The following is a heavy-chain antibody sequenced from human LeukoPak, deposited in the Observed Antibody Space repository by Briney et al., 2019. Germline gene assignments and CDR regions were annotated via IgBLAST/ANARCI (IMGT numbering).Heavy chain of an antibody. CDR1: GGSISSYY. CDR2: IYYSGST. D-gene: IGHD3-22*01. V-gene: IGHV4-59*01. CDR3: ARQYYYDSSGYSNFDY. Sequence: SETLSLTCTVSGGSISSYYWSWIRQPPGKGLERIGYIYYSGSTNYNPSLKSRVTISVDTSKNQFSLKLSSVTAADTAVYYCARQYYYDSSGYSNFDYWGQGTLVTVSS. J-gene: IGHJ4*02.